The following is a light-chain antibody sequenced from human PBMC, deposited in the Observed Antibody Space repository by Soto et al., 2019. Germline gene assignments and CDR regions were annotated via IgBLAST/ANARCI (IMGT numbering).Light chain of an antibody. CDR1: SGDIGSYNR. CDR3: SSYTNINTRACV. CDR2: EVT. Sequence: QSVLTQPASASGSPGQSITISFTGTSGDIGSYNRVSWYQQHPGKAPKLIIYEVTDRPSGVSNRFSGSKSGNTASLTISGLQAEDEAEYYCSSYTNINTRACVFGTGTKLTVL. J-gene: IGLJ1*01. V-gene: IGLV2-14*01.